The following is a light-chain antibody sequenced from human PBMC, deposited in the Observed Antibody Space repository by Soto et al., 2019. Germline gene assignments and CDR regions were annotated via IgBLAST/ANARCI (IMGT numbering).Light chain of an antibody. V-gene: IGKV1-5*03. CDR3: QQYNSYWT. CDR2: KAS. J-gene: IGKJ1*01. Sequence: DIQMTQSPSTLSASVGDRVTSTCRASQNINNWLAWYQQKPGKAPNLLIYKASSLESGVPSRFSGSGSGTEFTLTISSLQPDDFATYYCQQYNSYWTFGQGTKVEIK. CDR1: QNINNW.